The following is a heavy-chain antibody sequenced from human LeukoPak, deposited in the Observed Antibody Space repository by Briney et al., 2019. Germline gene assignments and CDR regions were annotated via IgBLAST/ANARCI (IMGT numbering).Heavy chain of an antibody. V-gene: IGHV3-33*01. CDR2: IRYDGSNK. CDR1: GFTFSSYG. J-gene: IGHJ6*02. Sequence: PGGSLGLSCAASGFTFSSYGMHWVRQAPGKGLEWVAVIRYDGSNKYYADSVKGRFTISRDNSKNTLYLQMNRLRAEDTAVYYCARDSSATSTYYDFWSGYYGPYYGMDVWGQGTTVTVSS. D-gene: IGHD3-3*01. CDR3: ARDSSATSTYYDFWSGYYGPYYGMDV.